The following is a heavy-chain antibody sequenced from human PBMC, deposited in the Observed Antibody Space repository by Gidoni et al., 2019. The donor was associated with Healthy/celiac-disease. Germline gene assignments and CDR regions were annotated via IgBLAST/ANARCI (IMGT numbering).Heavy chain of an antibody. D-gene: IGHD6-13*01. V-gene: IGHV4-39*01. CDR1: GGSISSSSYY. J-gene: IGHJ6*03. CDR2: IYYSGST. Sequence: QLQLQESGPGLVKPSETLSLTCTVSGGSISSSSYYWGWIRQPPGKGLEWIGSIYYSGSTYYNPALKSRVTISVDTSKNQFSLKLSSVTAADTAVYYCARMYSSSWYPYYYYYYYMDVWGKGTTVTVSS. CDR3: ARMYSSSWYPYYYYYYYMDV.